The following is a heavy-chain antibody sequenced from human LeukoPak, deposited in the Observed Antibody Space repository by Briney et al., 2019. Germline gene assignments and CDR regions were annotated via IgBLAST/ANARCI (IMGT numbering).Heavy chain of an antibody. CDR1: GYTFTSYD. Sequence: ASVKVSCKASGYTFTSYDINWVRQAAGQGLEWMGWMSPNSGNTGYAQKFQGRVTITRNTYISTAYMELSSLRSDDTAVYYCARVKGGLGWGPYKNVLTFDDWGQGSLVTVSS. CDR2: MSPNSGNT. CDR3: ARVKGGLGWGPYKNVLTFDD. V-gene: IGHV1-8*03. D-gene: IGHD3-16*01. J-gene: IGHJ4*02.